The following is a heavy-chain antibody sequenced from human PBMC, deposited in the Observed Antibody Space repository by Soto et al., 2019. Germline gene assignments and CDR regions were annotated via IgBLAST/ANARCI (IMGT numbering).Heavy chain of an antibody. V-gene: IGHV1-18*01. CDR3: ARGSWTIFGVVIYDFDY. J-gene: IGHJ4*02. CDR1: GYTFTSYG. D-gene: IGHD3-3*01. CDR2: ISAYNGNT. Sequence: GASVKVSCKASGYTFTSYGISWVRQAPGQGLEWMGWISAYNGNTNYAQKLQGRVTMTTDTSTSTAYMELRSLRSDDTAVYYCARGSWTIFGVVIYDFDYWGQGTQVTVS.